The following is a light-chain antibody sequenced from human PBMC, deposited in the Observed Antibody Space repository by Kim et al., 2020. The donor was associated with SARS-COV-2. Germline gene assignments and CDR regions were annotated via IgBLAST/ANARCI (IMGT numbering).Light chain of an antibody. J-gene: IGLJ3*02. CDR2: DVS. CDR3: SSFTITSTLV. V-gene: IGLV2-14*04. Sequence: GQSINISCTGTSSDVGGYNYVSWYQQYPGKAPKLMIYDVSERPSGVSNRFSGSKSGNTASLTISGLQAEDEADYYCSSFTITSTLVFGGGTQLTVL. CDR1: SSDVGGYNY.